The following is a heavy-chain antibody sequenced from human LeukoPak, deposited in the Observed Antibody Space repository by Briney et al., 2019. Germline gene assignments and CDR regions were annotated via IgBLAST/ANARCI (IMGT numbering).Heavy chain of an antibody. CDR3: AVGTSYYGSEPDY. J-gene: IGHJ4*02. CDR2: IYHSGSS. CDR1: GYSIKSGYS. Sequence: SETLSLTCTVSGYSIKSGYSWGWIRQPPGKGLEWIGNIYHSGSSFYMSSLKSRLTISVDTSKNQFSLKLISVTAADTAVYFCAVGTSYYGSEPDYWGQGTLVTVSS. D-gene: IGHD3-10*01. V-gene: IGHV4-38-2*02.